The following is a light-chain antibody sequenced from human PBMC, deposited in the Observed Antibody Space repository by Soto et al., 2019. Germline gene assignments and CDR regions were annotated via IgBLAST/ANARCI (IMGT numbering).Light chain of an antibody. Sequence: QSALTQPPSASGSPGQSVTISCTGTSSDVDTYKYVSWYQQHPGKAPKLIIYEVSHRPSGVSDRFSGSKSGNTASLTISGLQAEDDADYYCCSYAGSTTRVLFGGGTKVTVL. J-gene: IGLJ2*01. V-gene: IGLV2-8*01. CDR2: EVS. CDR3: CSYAGSTTRVL. CDR1: SSDVDTYKY.